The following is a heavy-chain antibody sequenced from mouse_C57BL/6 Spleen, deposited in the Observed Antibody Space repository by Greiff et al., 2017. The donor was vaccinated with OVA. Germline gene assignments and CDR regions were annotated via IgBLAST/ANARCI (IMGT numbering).Heavy chain of an antibody. Sequence: LVESGAELVRPGTSVKLSCKASGYTFTSYWMHWVKQRPGQGLEWIGVIDPSDSYTNYNQKFKGKATLTVDTSSRTAYMQLSSLTSEDSAVYYCARGHYYGSSYGFAYWGQGTLVTVSA. CDR1: GYTFTSYW. D-gene: IGHD1-1*01. CDR3: ARGHYYGSSYGFAY. CDR2: IDPSDSYT. J-gene: IGHJ3*01. V-gene: IGHV1-59*01.